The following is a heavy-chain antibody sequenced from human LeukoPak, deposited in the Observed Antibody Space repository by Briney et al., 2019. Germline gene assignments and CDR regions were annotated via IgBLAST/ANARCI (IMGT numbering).Heavy chain of an antibody. CDR2: IFDSGST. D-gene: IGHD6-13*01. J-gene: IGHJ4*02. V-gene: IGHV4-59*12. Sequence: SETLSLTCIVSGGSISTYYWSWIRQPPGKGLEWIGYIFDSGSTNYNPSLKSRVTISVDTSKNQFSLKLSSVTAADTAVYYCARGSPIAAAGFDYWGQGTLVTVSS. CDR1: GGSISTYY. CDR3: ARGSPIAAAGFDY.